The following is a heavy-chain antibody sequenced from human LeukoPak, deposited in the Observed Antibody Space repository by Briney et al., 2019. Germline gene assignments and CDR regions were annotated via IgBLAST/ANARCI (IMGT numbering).Heavy chain of an antibody. CDR2: ISWNSGSI. CDR3: AKDKTFYYFYMDV. CDR1: GFTFDDYA. J-gene: IGHJ6*03. Sequence: GRSLRLSCAASGFTFDDYAMHWVRQAPGKGLEWVSGISWNSGSIDYADSVKGRFTIPRDNAKNSLYLQMDSLTAEDTAFYYCAKDKTFYYFYMDVWGKGTTVTVSS. V-gene: IGHV3-9*01.